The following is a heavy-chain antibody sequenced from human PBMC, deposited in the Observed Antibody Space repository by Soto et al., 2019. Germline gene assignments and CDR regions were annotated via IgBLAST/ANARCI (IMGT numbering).Heavy chain of an antibody. CDR3: VRDPTIFGVEIISP. Sequence: GGSLRLSCAASGFTFSNFGMNWVRQAPGKGLEWVSYISASSSTKYYADSVKGRFTVSRDNAKSSLYLQMNSLRGDDTAVYYCVRDPTIFGVEIISPWGQGTLVTVSS. CDR1: GFTFSNFG. J-gene: IGHJ5*02. V-gene: IGHV3-48*01. CDR2: ISASSSTK. D-gene: IGHD3-3*01.